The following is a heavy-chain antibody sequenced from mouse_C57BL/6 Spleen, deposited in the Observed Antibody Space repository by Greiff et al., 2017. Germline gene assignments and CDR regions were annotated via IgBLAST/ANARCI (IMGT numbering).Heavy chain of an antibody. D-gene: IGHD3-2*02. Sequence: QVQLQQPGAELVRPGSSVKLSCKASGYTFTSYWMHWVKQRPIQGLDWIGNIDPSDSETHYNQKFKDKATLTVDKSSSTAYMQLSSLTSEDSAVYYGARGISGYDYAMDYWGQGTSVTVSS. V-gene: IGHV1-52*01. CDR1: GYTFTSYW. CDR2: IDPSDSET. J-gene: IGHJ4*01. CDR3: ARGISGYDYAMDY.